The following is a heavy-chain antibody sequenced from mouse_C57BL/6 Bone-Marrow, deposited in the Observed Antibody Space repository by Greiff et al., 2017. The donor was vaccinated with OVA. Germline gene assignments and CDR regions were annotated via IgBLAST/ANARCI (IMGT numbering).Heavy chain of an antibody. CDR3: ARASNWDFDY. CDR2: INYDGSST. J-gene: IGHJ2*01. V-gene: IGHV5-16*01. D-gene: IGHD4-1*01. Sequence: EVLLVESEGGLVQPGSSMKLSCTASGFTFSDYYMAWVRQGPEKGLEWVANINYDGSSTYYLDYLKSRFIISRDNAKNILYLQMSSLKSEDTATYYCARASNWDFDYWGQGTTLTVSS. CDR1: GFTFSDYY.